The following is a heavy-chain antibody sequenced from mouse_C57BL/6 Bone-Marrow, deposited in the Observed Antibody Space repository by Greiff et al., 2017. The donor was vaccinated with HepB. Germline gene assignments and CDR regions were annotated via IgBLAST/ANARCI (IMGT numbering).Heavy chain of an antibody. Sequence: VQLQESGAELVRPGASVTLSCKASGYTFTDYEMHWVKQTPVHGLEWIGAIDPETGGTAYNQKFKGKAILTADKSSSTAYMELRSLTSEDSAVYYCTRDGSRDYWGQGTTLTVSS. CDR3: TRDGSRDY. J-gene: IGHJ2*01. CDR2: IDPETGGT. CDR1: GYTFTDYE. D-gene: IGHD1-1*01. V-gene: IGHV1-15*01.